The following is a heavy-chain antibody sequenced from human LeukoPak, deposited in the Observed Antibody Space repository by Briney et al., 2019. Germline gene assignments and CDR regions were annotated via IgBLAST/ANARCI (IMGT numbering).Heavy chain of an antibody. D-gene: IGHD5-24*01. J-gene: IGHJ4*02. CDR2: ISGSGGST. CDR3: AKDLKGRWLPPFGEY. CDR1: GFTFSSYA. V-gene: IGHV3-23*01. Sequence: GGSLRLSCEASGFTFSSYAMSWVRQAPGKGLEWVSAISGSGGSTYYADSVKGRFTISRDNSKNTLYLQMNSLRAEDTAVYYCAKDLKGRWLPPFGEYWGQGTLVTVSS.